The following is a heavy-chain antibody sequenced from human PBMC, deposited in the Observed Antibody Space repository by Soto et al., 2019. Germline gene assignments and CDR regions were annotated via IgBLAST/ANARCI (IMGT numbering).Heavy chain of an antibody. D-gene: IGHD3-10*01. CDR2: ISYDGSNT. Sequence: QVQLGESGGGVVQPGRSLRLSCAASGFSVSNNDMQWVRQAPGKGLEWVAGISYDGSNTYYGDSVKGRFTISRDNSKDTLYLQMSSLRVEDAAVYFCARDASRFALFYFDYWGQGTLVTVSS. CDR1: GFSVSNND. V-gene: IGHV3-33*01. J-gene: IGHJ4*02. CDR3: ARDASRFALFYFDY.